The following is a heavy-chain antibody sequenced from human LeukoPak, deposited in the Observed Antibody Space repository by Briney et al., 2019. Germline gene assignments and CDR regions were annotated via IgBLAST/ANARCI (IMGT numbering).Heavy chain of an antibody. J-gene: IGHJ4*02. Sequence: SETLSLTCSVSGGSISGHYWSWIRQPPGKGLEGIGYIYYSGTTNYNASLGGRVTILVDTSENQFSLNLTSVTAADTAVYYCARVQSGSYYEFDFWGQGTLVTVSS. CDR1: GGSISGHY. D-gene: IGHD1-26*01. V-gene: IGHV4-59*11. CDR3: ARVQSGSYYEFDF. CDR2: IYYSGTT.